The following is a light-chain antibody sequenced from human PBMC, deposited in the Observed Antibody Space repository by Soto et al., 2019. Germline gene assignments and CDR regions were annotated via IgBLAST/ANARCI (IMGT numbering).Light chain of an antibody. CDR3: HPPSNSPFT. Sequence: EIVLTQSPGILSLSPGERATLSCRASQSISSSYFAWYQHKPGQAPSLLIYGSSSRDTGIPDRFSGGGSGTHFDLNISILEHEPLEVYYSHPPSNSPFTFGHGTKVDI. V-gene: IGKV3-20*01. CDR2: GSS. CDR1: QSISSSY. J-gene: IGKJ3*01.